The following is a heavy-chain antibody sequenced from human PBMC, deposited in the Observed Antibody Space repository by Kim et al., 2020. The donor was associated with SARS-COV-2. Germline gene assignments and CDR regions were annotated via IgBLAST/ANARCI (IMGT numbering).Heavy chain of an antibody. J-gene: IGHJ2*01. CDR3: ARFPPGSSGWGYWYFDL. CDR2: ISSSSSYT. V-gene: IGHV3-11*03. D-gene: IGHD6-19*01. CDR1: GFTFSDYY. Sequence: GGSLRLSCAASGFTFSDYYMSWIRQAPGKGLEWVSYISSSSSYTNYADSVKGRFTISRDNAKNSLYLQMNSLRAEDTAVYYCARFPPGSSGWGYWYFDLWGRGTLVTVSS.